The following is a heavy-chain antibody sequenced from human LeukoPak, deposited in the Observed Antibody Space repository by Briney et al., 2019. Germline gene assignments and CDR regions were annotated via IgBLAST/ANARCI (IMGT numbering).Heavy chain of an antibody. D-gene: IGHD3-10*01. V-gene: IGHV4-39*01. CDR3: ARRRRITMVRGVTAPYYFDY. Sequence: SETLSLTCTVSGGSISSSSYYWGWIRQPPGKGLEWIGSIYYSGSTYYNPPLKSRVTISVDTSKNQFSLKLSSLTAADTAVYYCARRRRITMVRGVTAPYYFDYWGQGTLVTVSS. J-gene: IGHJ4*02. CDR1: GGSISSSSYY. CDR2: IYYSGST.